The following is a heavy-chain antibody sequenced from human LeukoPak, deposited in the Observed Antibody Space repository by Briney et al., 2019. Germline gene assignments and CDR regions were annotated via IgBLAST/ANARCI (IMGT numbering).Heavy chain of an antibody. Sequence: GGSLRLSCAASGFTFSSYSMNWVRQAPGKGLEWVSSISSSSSYIYYADSVKGRFTISRDNAKNSLYLQMNSLRAEDTAVYYCARDGTYDSSGYFADLPDYWGQGTLVTVSS. CDR1: GFTFSSYS. V-gene: IGHV3-21*01. CDR3: ARDGTYDSSGYFADLPDY. CDR2: ISSSSSYI. D-gene: IGHD3-22*01. J-gene: IGHJ4*02.